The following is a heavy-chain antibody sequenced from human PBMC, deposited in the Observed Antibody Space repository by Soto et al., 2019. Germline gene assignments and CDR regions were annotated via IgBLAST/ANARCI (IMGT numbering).Heavy chain of an antibody. CDR3: ANSLRSGWYGFDY. Sequence: GGSLRLSCAASGFTFSSYAMSWVRQAPGKGLEWVSAISGSGGSTYYADSVKGRFTISRDNSKNTLYLQMNSLRAEDTAVYYCANSLRSGWYGFDYWGQGTLVTVSS. CDR1: GFTFSSYA. CDR2: ISGSGGST. D-gene: IGHD6-19*01. V-gene: IGHV3-23*01. J-gene: IGHJ4*02.